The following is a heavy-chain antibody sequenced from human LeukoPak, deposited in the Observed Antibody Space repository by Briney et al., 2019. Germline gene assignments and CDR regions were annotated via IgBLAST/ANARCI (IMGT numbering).Heavy chain of an antibody. CDR2: MNPNSGNT. CDR3: ARGAYSSSWYYYYYYGMDV. J-gene: IGHJ6*02. V-gene: IGHV1-8*01. CDR1: GYTFTSYD. Sequence: VASVKVSCKASGYTFTSYDINWVRQATGQGLGWMGWMNPNSGNTGYAQKFQGRVTMTRNTSISTAYMELSSLRSEDTAVYYCARGAYSSSWYYYYYYGMDVWGQGTTVTVSS. D-gene: IGHD6-13*01.